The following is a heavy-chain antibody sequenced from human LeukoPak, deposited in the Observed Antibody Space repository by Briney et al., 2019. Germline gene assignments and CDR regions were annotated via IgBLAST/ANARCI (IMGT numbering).Heavy chain of an antibody. V-gene: IGHV3-7*03. CDR3: AKDRDDYVWGSYLGAFDI. D-gene: IGHD3-16*01. CDR1: GFTFSSYW. Sequence: TGGSLRLSCAASGFTFSSYWMSWVRQAPGKGLEWVANIKQDGSEKYYVDSVKGRFTISRDNYKNTLYLQMNSLRAEDTAVFYCAKDRDDYVWGSYLGAFDIWGQGTMVTVSS. J-gene: IGHJ3*02. CDR2: IKQDGSEK.